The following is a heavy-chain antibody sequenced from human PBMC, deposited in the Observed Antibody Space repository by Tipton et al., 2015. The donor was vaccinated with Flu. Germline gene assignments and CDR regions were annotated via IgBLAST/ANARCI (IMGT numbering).Heavy chain of an antibody. D-gene: IGHD3-22*01. Sequence: QLVQSGGGLVQPGGSLKLSCAASGLTFSGSAMHWIRQASGKGLEWVGRIRSKANSYATAYAASVKGRFTISRDDSKNTAYLQMNSLKTEDTAVYYCAREGEGVVISDYFDYWGQGTLVTVSS. CDR2: IRSKANSYAT. J-gene: IGHJ4*02. V-gene: IGHV3-73*01. CDR1: GLTFSGSA. CDR3: AREGEGVVISDYFDY.